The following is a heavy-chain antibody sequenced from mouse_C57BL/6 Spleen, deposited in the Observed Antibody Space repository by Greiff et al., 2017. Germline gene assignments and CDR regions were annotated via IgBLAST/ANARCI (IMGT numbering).Heavy chain of an antibody. CDR3: AREDDGSSYDDYAMDY. J-gene: IGHJ4*01. CDR1: GYTFTSYW. D-gene: IGHD1-1*01. V-gene: IGHV1-64*01. Sequence: QVQLQQPGAELVKPGASVKLSCKASGYTFTSYWMHWVKQRPGQGLEWIGMIHPNSGSTNYNEKFKSKATLTVDKSSSTAYMQLSSLTSEDSAVYYCAREDDGSSYDDYAMDYWGQGTSVTVSS. CDR2: IHPNSGST.